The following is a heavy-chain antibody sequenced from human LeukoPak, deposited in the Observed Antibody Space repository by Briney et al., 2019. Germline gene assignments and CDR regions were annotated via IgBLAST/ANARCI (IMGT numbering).Heavy chain of an antibody. D-gene: IGHD6-13*01. CDR3: ARKEASSRGHFDY. CDR1: GASVSSARYH. Sequence: PSETLSLTCTVSGASVSSARYHWMWIRQPPGKGLEYIGNIHYSGSTDYKPSLQSRVTISVDTSNNQFSLTLSSVTAADTAVYYCARKEASSRGHFDYWGQGTLVTVSS. CDR2: IHYSGST. V-gene: IGHV4-61*01. J-gene: IGHJ4*02.